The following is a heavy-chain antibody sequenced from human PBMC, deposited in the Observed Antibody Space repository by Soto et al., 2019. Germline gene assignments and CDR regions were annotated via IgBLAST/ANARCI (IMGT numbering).Heavy chain of an antibody. CDR1: GGPISSYY. CDR3: ARLNYYGSGSYYLLDY. CDR2: IYYSGST. D-gene: IGHD3-10*01. V-gene: IGHV4-59*08. J-gene: IGHJ4*02. Sequence: PSETLSLTCTVSGGPISSYYWSWIRQPPGKGLEWIGYIYYSGSTNYNPSLKSRVTISVDTSKNQFSLKLSSVTAADTAVYYCARLNYYGSGSYYLLDYWGQGTLVTVSS.